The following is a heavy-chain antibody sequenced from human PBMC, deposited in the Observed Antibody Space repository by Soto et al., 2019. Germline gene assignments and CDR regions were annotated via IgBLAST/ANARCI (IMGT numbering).Heavy chain of an antibody. V-gene: IGHV3-30-3*01. D-gene: IGHD2-15*01. CDR2: ISYDGSNK. Sequence: QVQLVESGGGVVQPGRSLRLSCAASGFTFSSYAMHWVRQAPGKGLEWVAVISYDGSNKYYADSVKGRFTISRDNSKNPVYLQVNSLIAEDTAVYYCARVPSSSGRALFDYWGQGTLVTVSS. CDR1: GFTFSSYA. J-gene: IGHJ4*02. CDR3: ARVPSSSGRALFDY.